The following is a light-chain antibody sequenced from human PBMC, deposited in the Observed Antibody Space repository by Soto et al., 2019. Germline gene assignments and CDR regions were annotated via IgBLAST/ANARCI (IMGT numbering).Light chain of an antibody. Sequence: QSVLTQPASVSGSPGQSITISCTGTSSDVGGYNYVSWYQQYPGKAPKLMIYEVSNRPSGFSSRFSGSKSGNTASLTISGLQAEDEADYYCSSYTSSSTYVFGTGTKVTVL. CDR2: EVS. CDR3: SSYTSSSTYV. V-gene: IGLV2-14*01. J-gene: IGLJ1*01. CDR1: SSDVGGYNY.